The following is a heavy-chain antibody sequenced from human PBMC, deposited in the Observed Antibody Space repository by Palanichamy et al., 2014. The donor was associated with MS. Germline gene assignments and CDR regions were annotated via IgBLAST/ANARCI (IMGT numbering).Heavy chain of an antibody. CDR1: GFSLSTSGVG. V-gene: IGHV2-5*01. D-gene: IGHD6-6*01. Sequence: QITLKESGPTLVKPTQTLTLTCTFSGFSLSTSGVGVGWIRQPPGKALEWLALIYWNDDKRYSPSLKSRLTITKDTSKNQVVLTTTNMDPVGTATYYCNLVHYYYGMDVWGQGTTVTVSS. CDR2: IYWNDDK. CDR3: NLVHYYYGMDV. J-gene: IGHJ6*02.